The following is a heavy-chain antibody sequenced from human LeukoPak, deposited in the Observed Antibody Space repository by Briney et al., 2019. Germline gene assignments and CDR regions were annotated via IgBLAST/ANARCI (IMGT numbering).Heavy chain of an antibody. V-gene: IGHV3-48*04. J-gene: IGHJ4*02. D-gene: IGHD6-6*01. CDR3: ARSSRLTFDY. CDR2: ISSSGSTI. CDR1: GFTFSSYG. Sequence: GGSLRLSCAASGFTFSSYGMYWVRQAPGKGLEWVSYISSSGSTIYYADSVKGRFTISRDNAKNSLYLQMNSLRAEDTAVYYCARSSRLTFDYWGQGTLVTVSS.